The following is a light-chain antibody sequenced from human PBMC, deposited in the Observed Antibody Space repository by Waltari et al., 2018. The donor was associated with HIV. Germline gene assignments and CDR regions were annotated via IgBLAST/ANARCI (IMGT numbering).Light chain of an antibody. CDR1: SVGSYS. J-gene: IGLJ3*02. Sequence: QSVVTQPPSASGTPGQRVTISCSGSSVGSYSVYLYPQLPGTAPKRLIDGNSQRPSGVPDRFSGSRSDTSVSLAISGLQAEDEADYYCATCDDWLSGWVFGGGTKLTVL. CDR3: ATCDDWLSGWV. V-gene: IGLV1-47*01. CDR2: GNS.